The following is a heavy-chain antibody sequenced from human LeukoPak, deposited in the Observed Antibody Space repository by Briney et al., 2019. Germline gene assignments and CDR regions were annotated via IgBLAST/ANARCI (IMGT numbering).Heavy chain of an antibody. CDR1: GFTISSSW. CDR3: ARHGQLGGFDY. J-gene: IGHJ4*02. D-gene: IGHD7-27*01. Sequence: GGSMRLSCEASGFTISSSWMHWVRQAPGKVLVWVSRIDRDGSSTNYADSVKGRFTISRDNAKNTLYLQMNSLRAEDTAVYYCARHGQLGGFDYWGQGTLVTVSS. V-gene: IGHV3-74*01. CDR2: IDRDGSST.